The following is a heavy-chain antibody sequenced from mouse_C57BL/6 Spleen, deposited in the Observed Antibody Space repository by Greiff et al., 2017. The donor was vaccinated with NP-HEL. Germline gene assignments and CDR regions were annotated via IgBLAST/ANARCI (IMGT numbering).Heavy chain of an antibody. D-gene: IGHD4-1*01. CDR3: AKHATVGRDPHWYFDV. Sequence: VNVVESGPGLVAPSQSLSITCTVSGFSLTSYGVDWVRQPPGKGLEWLGVIWGGGSTNYNSALMSRLSISKDNSKSQVFLKMNSLQTDDTAMYYCAKHATVGRDPHWYFDVWGTGTTVTVSS. J-gene: IGHJ1*03. V-gene: IGHV2-9*01. CDR2: IWGGGST. CDR1: GFSLTSYG.